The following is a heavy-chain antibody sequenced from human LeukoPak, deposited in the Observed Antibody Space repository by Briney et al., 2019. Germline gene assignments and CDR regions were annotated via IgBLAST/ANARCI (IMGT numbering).Heavy chain of an antibody. D-gene: IGHD3-22*01. J-gene: IGHJ4*02. CDR3: ARSTGYYYDSSGYYYGY. CDR2: INPNSGGT. V-gene: IGHV1-2*02. Sequence: ASVKVSCKASGYTFTGYYMHWVRQAPGQGLEWMGWINPNSGGTNYAQKFQGRVTMTRDTSISTAYMELSRLRSDDTAVYYCARSTGYYYDSSGYYYGYWGQGTLVTVSS. CDR1: GYTFTGYY.